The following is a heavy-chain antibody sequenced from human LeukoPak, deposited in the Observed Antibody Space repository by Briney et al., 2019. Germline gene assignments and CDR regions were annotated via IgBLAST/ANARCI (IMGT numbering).Heavy chain of an antibody. D-gene: IGHD1-7*01. CDR1: GFTFDDYT. J-gene: IGHJ6*03. V-gene: IGHV3-43*01. CDR2: ISWDGGST. Sequence: GGSLRLSCAASGFTFDDYTMHWVRQAPGKGLEWVSLISWDGGSTYYADSVKGRFTISRDNSKNSLYLQMNSLRTEDTALYYCAKDIGPRAASFDNWNSMSGYMDVWGKGTTVTVSS. CDR3: AKDIGPRAASFDNWNSMSGYMDV.